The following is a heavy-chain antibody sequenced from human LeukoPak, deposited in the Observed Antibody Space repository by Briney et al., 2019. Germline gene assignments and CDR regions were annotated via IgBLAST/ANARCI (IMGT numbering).Heavy chain of an antibody. J-gene: IGHJ6*02. CDR3: ARGYTAMSRNYYYGMDV. D-gene: IGHD5-18*01. Sequence: SQTLSLTCTVSGGSISSGDYYWSWIRQPPGKGLEWIRYIYYSGSTYYNPSLKSRVTISVDTSKNQFSLKLRSVTAADTAVYYCARGYTAMSRNYYYGMDVWGQGTTVTVSS. V-gene: IGHV4-30-4*08. CDR1: GGSISSGDYY. CDR2: IYYSGST.